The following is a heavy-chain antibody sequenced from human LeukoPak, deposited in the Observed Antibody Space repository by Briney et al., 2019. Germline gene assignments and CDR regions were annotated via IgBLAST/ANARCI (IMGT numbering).Heavy chain of an antibody. CDR1: GFTFSSYA. V-gene: IGHV3-23*01. J-gene: IGHJ6*02. D-gene: IGHD3-10*01. CDR2: ISGGGGTT. CDR3: AKGPYYYGSGSSSPNYFYAMDV. Sequence: GGSLRLSCAASGFTFSSYAMSWVRQAPGKGLEWVSAISGGGGTTYYADSVKGRFAVSRDNSKNTLYMQMNSLRAADTAGYYCAKGPYYYGSGSSSPNYFYAMDVWGQGTTVTVSS.